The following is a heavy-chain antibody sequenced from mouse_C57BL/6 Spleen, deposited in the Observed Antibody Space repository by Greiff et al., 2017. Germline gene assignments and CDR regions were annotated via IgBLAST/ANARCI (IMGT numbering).Heavy chain of an antibody. CDR3: TRERDGYFDY. CDR2: IDPETGGT. CDR1: GYTFTDYE. Sequence: VQLVESGAELVRPGASVTLSCKASGYTFTDYEMHWVKQTPVHGLEWIGAIDPETGGTAYNQKFKGKAILTADKSSSTAYMELRSLTSEDSAVYDCTRERDGYFDYWGQGTTLTVSS. V-gene: IGHV1-15*01. D-gene: IGHD3-3*01. J-gene: IGHJ2*01.